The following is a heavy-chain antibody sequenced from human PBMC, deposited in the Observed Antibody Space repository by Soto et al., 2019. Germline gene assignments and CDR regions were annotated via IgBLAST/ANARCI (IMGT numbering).Heavy chain of an antibody. Sequence: QVQLVQSGAEMKKPGSSVKDSCQSSGGTFNTYAMNGVRQAPGQGPEWMGDISPMFGAANYAPKFQGRVTITADESTGTSYMQLSSLTSEDTALYFCAREVQVHTPAFVYWGQGTLVTVSS. D-gene: IGHD3-10*01. V-gene: IGHV1-69*19. CDR2: ISPMFGAA. CDR1: GGTFNTYA. J-gene: IGHJ4*02. CDR3: AREVQVHTPAFVY.